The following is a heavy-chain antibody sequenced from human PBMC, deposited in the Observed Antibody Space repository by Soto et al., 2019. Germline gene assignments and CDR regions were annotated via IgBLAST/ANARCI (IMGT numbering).Heavy chain of an antibody. D-gene: IGHD6-19*01. J-gene: IGHJ6*02. CDR1: GYTFTSYG. CDR3: ARRPGYSSGWYLGVHGMDV. Sequence: GASVKVSCKASGYTFTSYGISWVRQAPGQGLEWMGWISAYNGNTNYAQKLQGRVTMTTDTSTSTAYMELRSLRSDDTAVYYCARRPGYSSGWYLGVHGMDVWGQGTTVTVSS. CDR2: ISAYNGNT. V-gene: IGHV1-18*01.